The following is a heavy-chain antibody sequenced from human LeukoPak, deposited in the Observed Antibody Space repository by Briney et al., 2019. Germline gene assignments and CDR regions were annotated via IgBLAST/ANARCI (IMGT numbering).Heavy chain of an antibody. CDR2: VYYSGTT. V-gene: IGHV4-59*01. J-gene: IGHJ2*01. CDR3: ARSDRDLWYFDL. CDR1: GGSISTYY. Sequence: SEPLSLTCTVSGGSISTYYWSWIRQPPGKGLEWIGYVYYSGTTNYKYKSSLKSRVTISVDTSKNQFSLRLSSVTAADTAVYYCARSDRDLWYFDLWGRGTLVTVSS.